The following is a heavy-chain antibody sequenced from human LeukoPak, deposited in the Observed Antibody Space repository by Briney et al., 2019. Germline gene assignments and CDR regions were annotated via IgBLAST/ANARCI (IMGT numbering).Heavy chain of an antibody. J-gene: IGHJ6*02. CDR2: ISAYNGNT. V-gene: IGHV1-18*01. CDR1: GYTFTSYG. CDR3: ARDRGYSGLYGMDV. Sequence: ASVKVSCKASGYTFTSYGISWVRQAPGQGLEWMGWISAYNGNTNYAQKLQGRVTMTTDTSTSTTYMELRSLRSDDTAVYYCARDRGYSGLYGMDVWGQGTTVTVSS. D-gene: IGHD5-12*01.